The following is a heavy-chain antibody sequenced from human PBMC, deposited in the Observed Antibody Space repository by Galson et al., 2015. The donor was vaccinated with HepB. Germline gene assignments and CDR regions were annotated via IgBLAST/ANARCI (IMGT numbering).Heavy chain of an antibody. CDR2: IHFDGTNT. CDR1: GFAFSSYG. CDR3: ARDRGWPNYLDY. D-gene: IGHD3-10*01. V-gene: IGHV3-30*02. Sequence: SLRLSCAASGFAFSSYGMHWVRQAPGKGLEWVTFIHFDGTNTYYTDSVKGRFTISRDNSKNTLYLQMNSLRADDAATYYCARDRGWPNYLDYWGQGTLVTVSS. J-gene: IGHJ4*02.